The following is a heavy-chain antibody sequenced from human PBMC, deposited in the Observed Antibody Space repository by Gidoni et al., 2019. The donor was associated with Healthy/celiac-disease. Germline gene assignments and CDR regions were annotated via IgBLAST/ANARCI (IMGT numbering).Heavy chain of an antibody. CDR2: IWYDGSNK. CDR3: ARDPRDGYNYPDY. V-gene: IGHV3-33*01. CDR1: GFTFSSYG. J-gene: IGHJ4*02. D-gene: IGHD5-12*01. Sequence: QVQLVESGGGVVQPGRSLRLSCAASGFTFSSYGMHWVRQAPGKGLEWVAFIWYDGSNKYYADSVKGRFTISRDNSKNTLYLQMNSLRAEDTAVYYCARDPRDGYNYPDYWGQGTLVTVSS.